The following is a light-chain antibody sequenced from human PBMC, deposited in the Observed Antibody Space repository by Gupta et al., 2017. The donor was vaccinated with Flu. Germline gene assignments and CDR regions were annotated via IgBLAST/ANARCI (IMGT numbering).Light chain of an antibody. V-gene: IGKV2D-29*01. Sequence: ISCKSSQSLLHIDGKTYVYWYLQKSGQPPHVLIYEFSKRSSGVPDRFSGSWSGTDSTLIISRVDAEDVGIYYCMQSIHLPPFGQGTRLEIK. J-gene: IGKJ5*01. CDR1: QSLLHIDGKTY. CDR2: EFS. CDR3: MQSIHLPP.